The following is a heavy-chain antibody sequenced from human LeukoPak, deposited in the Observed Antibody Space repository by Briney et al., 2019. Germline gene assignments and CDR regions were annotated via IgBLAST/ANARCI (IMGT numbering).Heavy chain of an antibody. J-gene: IGHJ4*02. CDR3: AKDAPRYSSSWYGNFDY. D-gene: IGHD6-13*01. CDR2: ISGSGGST. V-gene: IGHV3-23*01. CDR1: GFTFSSYA. Sequence: PGGSLRLSCAASGFTFSSYAMSWARQAPGKGLEWVSAISGSGGSTYYADSVKGRFTISRDNSKNTLYLQMNSLRAEDTAVYYCAKDAPRYSSSWYGNFDYWGQGTLVTVSS.